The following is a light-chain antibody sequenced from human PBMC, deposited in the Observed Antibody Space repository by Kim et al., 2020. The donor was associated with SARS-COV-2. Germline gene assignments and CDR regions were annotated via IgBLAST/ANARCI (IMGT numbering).Light chain of an antibody. CDR1: QSVSSY. CDR2: DAS. CDR3: QQRSNWPSIT. Sequence: SPGERATLSCQASQSVSSYLAWYQQKPGQAPRLLIYDASNRATGIPARFSGSGSGTDFTLTISSLEPEDFAVYYCQQRSNWPSITFGQGTRLEIK. J-gene: IGKJ5*01. V-gene: IGKV3-11*01.